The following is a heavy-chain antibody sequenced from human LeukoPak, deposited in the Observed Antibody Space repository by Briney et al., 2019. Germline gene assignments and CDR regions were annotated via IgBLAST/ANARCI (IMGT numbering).Heavy chain of an antibody. V-gene: IGHV3-30*18. CDR1: GFTFSSFG. CDR2: ISYDGSYK. J-gene: IGHJ4*02. CDR3: GKERWGYCSSAGCPLFDS. D-gene: IGHD2-2*01. Sequence: GRSLRLSCAASGFTFSSFGMHWVRQAPGKGLEWVAVISYDGSYKNYADSVQGRFSISRDNPKNTLYLQMNTLSAEDTAVYYCGKERWGYCSSAGCPLFDSWGQGTLITVPS.